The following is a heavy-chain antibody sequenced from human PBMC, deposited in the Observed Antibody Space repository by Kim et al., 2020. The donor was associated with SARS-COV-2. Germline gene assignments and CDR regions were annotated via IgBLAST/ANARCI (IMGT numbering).Heavy chain of an antibody. CDR3: ARDNTMVRGALHYYYGMDV. V-gene: IGHV1-18*01. D-gene: IGHD3-10*01. J-gene: IGHJ6*02. CDR2: ISAYNGNT. CDR1: GYTFTSYG. Sequence: ASVKVSCKASGYTFTSYGISWVRQAPGQGLEWMGWISAYNGNTNYAQKLQGRVTMTTDTSTSTAYMELRSLRSDDTAVYYCARDNTMVRGALHYYYGMDVWGQGTTVTVSS.